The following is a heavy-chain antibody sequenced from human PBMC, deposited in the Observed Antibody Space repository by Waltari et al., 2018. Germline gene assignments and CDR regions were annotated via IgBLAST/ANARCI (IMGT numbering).Heavy chain of an antibody. CDR2: RHHSGGT. Sequence: HVQLQESGPELLTPSVTSPLTCTDSGYSSSRCYYWAWLRQLAWKGLAGIGSRHHSGGTYDNPSHKSRVTISVDTSKNQFSLKQSSVTAEDTAVYYCARDKDIVVVPAATWVDHWGQGTLVTVSS. J-gene: IGHJ5*02. V-gene: IGHV4-38-2*02. D-gene: IGHD2-2*01. CDR3: ARDKDIVVVPAATWVDH. CDR1: GYSSSRCYY.